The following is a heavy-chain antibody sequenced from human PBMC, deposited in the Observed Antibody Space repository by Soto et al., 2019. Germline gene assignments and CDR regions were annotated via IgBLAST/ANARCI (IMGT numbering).Heavy chain of an antibody. D-gene: IGHD6-19*01. CDR2: IYYSGST. Sequence: SETLSLTCTVSGGSISSSSYYWGWIRQPPGKGLEWIGSIYYSGSTYYNPSLKSRVTISVDTSKNQFSLKLSSVTAADTAVYYCARLTYLSQQWLVPKPGAFDIWGQGTMVTVSS. J-gene: IGHJ3*02. CDR1: GGSISSSSYY. V-gene: IGHV4-39*01. CDR3: ARLTYLSQQWLVPKPGAFDI.